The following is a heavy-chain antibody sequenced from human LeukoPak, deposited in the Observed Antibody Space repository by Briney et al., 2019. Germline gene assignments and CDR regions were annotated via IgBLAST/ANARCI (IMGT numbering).Heavy chain of an antibody. Sequence: GESLKISCKGSGYTFTSYWIGWVRQMPGKGLEWMGIIYPGDSDTRYSPSFQGQVTISADKSISTAYLQWSNLKASDTAMYYCARHRVYGDYAYYYYYMDVWGKGTTVTISS. D-gene: IGHD4-17*01. CDR3: ARHRVYGDYAYYYYYMDV. J-gene: IGHJ6*03. CDR1: GYTFTSYW. V-gene: IGHV5-51*01. CDR2: IYPGDSDT.